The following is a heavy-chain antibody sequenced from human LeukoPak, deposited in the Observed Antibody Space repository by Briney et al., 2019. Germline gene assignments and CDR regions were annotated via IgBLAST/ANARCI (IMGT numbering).Heavy chain of an antibody. D-gene: IGHD3-22*01. CDR2: MNPNSGNT. Sequence: ASVKVSCKASGYTFTSYDVSWFRQATGQGLEWMGWMNPNSGNTGYAQKFQGRVTLTRDTSISTAYMELSSLRSEDTAVYYCAKQFGYDSSGMVWGQGTLVTVSS. CDR1: GYTFTSYD. J-gene: IGHJ4*02. V-gene: IGHV1-8*01. CDR3: AKQFGYDSSGMV.